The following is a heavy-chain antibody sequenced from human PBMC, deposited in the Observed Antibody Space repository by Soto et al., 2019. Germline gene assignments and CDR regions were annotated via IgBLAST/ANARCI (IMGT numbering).Heavy chain of an antibody. V-gene: IGHV3-23*01. CDR3: AKALGSSGWPSFDY. CDR1: GFTFSGYV. D-gene: IGHD6-19*01. CDR2: ISGSGGNT. Sequence: GGSLRLSCVASGFTFSGYVMNWVRQAPGKGLEWVSGISGSGGNTFYADSVKGRFTISRDNSKNTVSLQMNSLRAEDTAVYYCAKALGSSGWPSFDYWGQGTLVTVSS. J-gene: IGHJ4*02.